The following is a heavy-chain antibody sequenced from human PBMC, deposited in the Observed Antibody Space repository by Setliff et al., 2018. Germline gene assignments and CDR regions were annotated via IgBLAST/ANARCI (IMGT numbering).Heavy chain of an antibody. D-gene: IGHD5-18*01. CDR1: GYRFTSQW. V-gene: IGHV5-51*01. Sequence: PGESLKISCKASGYRFTSQWIAWVRQTPGRGLEWMGIIYPADSDTTYSPSFQGQVTISVDKSLSTAYLQWSSLKASDSGKYYCPRRGYGGYIYGSFDSWGQGTLVTVSS. CDR2: IYPADSDT. CDR3: PRRGYGGYIYGSFDS. J-gene: IGHJ5*01.